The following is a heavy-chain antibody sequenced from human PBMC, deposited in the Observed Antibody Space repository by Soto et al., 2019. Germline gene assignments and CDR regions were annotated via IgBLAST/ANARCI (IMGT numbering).Heavy chain of an antibody. Sequence: QITLKESGPTLVKPTQTLTLTCTFSGFSLSTSGVGVGWIRQPPGKALEWLALIYWNDDKRYSPSLKSRLTITKDTSKNQVVLTMTNMDPVDTATYYCAQTTVTTKNPHFDYWGQGTLVTVSS. J-gene: IGHJ4*02. CDR3: AQTTVTTKNPHFDY. CDR2: IYWNDDK. D-gene: IGHD4-17*01. V-gene: IGHV2-5*01. CDR1: GFSLSTSGVG.